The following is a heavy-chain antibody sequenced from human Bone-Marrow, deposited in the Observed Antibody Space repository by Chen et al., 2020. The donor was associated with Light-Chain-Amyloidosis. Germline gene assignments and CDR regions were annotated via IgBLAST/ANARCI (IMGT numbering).Heavy chain of an antibody. V-gene: IGHV3-21*06. D-gene: IGHD1-26*01. J-gene: IGHJ3*02. CDR1: GFPFNNYW. CDR3: AATRWELLRNAFNI. Sequence: EVQLLESGGGLVQPGGSLRLSCAASGFPFNNYWMNWVRQDPGKGLEWVSSISSRSSYTYYADSVQGRFTISRDNTKNSLFLQMSSLRADDTAVYYCAATRWELLRNAFNIWGQGAMVTVSS. CDR2: ISSRSSYT.